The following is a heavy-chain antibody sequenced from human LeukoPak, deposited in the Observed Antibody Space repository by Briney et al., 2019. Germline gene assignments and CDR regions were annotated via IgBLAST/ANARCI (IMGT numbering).Heavy chain of an antibody. Sequence: GASVKVSCKASGYTFTSYGISWVRQAPGQGLEWMGWISAYNGNTNYAQKLQGRVTITTDTSTSTAYMELRSLRSDATGVYYCAREFTLENGYYYDSSGSTSGPDYVGQGTLGTVS. D-gene: IGHD3-22*01. J-gene: IGHJ4*02. CDR3: AREFTLENGYYYDSSGSTSGPDY. CDR2: ISAYNGNT. V-gene: IGHV1-18*01. CDR1: GYTFTSYG.